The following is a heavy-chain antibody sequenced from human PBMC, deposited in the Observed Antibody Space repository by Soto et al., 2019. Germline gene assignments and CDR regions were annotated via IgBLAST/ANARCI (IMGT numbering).Heavy chain of an antibody. CDR1: GGSFSGYY. D-gene: IGHD2-8*02. CDR3: ARDKITGLIDF. CDR2: INHSGST. V-gene: IGHV4-34*01. J-gene: IGHJ4*02. Sequence: SETLSLTCAVYGGSFSGYYWTWIRQPPGTGLEWIGEINHSGSTNYNPSLKSRVTISVDTSKNQFSLKLTSVTAADTAVFYCARDKITGLIDFSGQGTLVTVSS.